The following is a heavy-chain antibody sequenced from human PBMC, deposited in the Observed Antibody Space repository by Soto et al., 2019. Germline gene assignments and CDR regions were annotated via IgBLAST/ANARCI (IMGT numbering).Heavy chain of an antibody. CDR3: AKGYCDSTSCHRLDY. D-gene: IGHD2-2*02. V-gene: IGHV3-9*01. CDR2: ISWNSGTI. J-gene: IGHJ4*02. CDR1: GFTFDDYA. Sequence: GGSLRLSCAASGFTFDDYAMHWVRQAPGKGLEWVSGISWNSGTIGYADSVKGRFTISRDNAKNSLYLQMNSLRAEDTALYYCAKGYCDSTSCHRLDYWGQGTLVTVSS.